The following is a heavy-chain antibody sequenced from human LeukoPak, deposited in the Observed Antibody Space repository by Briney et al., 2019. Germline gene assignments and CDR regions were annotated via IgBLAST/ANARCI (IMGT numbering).Heavy chain of an antibody. J-gene: IGHJ2*01. CDR1: GFTFSDYN. Sequence: GGSLRLSCAASGFTFSDYNMRWIRQAPGKGLEWVSYISISGSTMYYADSVKGRFTISRDNAKNSLCLQMNSLRAEDTAVYYCARGPRNADWYFDLWGRGTLVTVSS. D-gene: IGHD1-14*01. CDR2: ISISGSTM. CDR3: ARGPRNADWYFDL. V-gene: IGHV3-11*04.